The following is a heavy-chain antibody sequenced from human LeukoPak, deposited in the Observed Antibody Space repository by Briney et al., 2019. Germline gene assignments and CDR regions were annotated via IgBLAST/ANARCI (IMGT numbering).Heavy chain of an antibody. D-gene: IGHD2-15*01. CDR2: ISYDGSNK. CDR3: AKGDCSGGSCYGYFDY. CDR1: GFTFSSYG. Sequence: LRLSCAASGFTFSSYGMHWVRQAPGKGLEWVAAISYDGSNKYYADSVKGRFTISRDNSKNTLYLQMNSLRAEDTAVYYCAKGDCSGGSCYGYFDYWGQGTLVTVSS. V-gene: IGHV3-30*18. J-gene: IGHJ4*02.